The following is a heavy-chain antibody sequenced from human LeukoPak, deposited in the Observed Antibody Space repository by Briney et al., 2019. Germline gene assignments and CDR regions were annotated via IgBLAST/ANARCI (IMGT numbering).Heavy chain of an antibody. Sequence: GGSLRLSCAASGFTFSSHWMHWVRQDPGKGLVWVSHIKTDGSSTSYADSVKGRFTISRDNAKNTLYLQMNSLRAEDTAVYYCARDNGYDILTGYGYYFDYWGQGTLVTVSS. CDR3: ARDNGYDILTGYGYYFDY. J-gene: IGHJ4*02. CDR2: IKTDGSST. D-gene: IGHD3-9*01. CDR1: GFTFSSHW. V-gene: IGHV3-74*01.